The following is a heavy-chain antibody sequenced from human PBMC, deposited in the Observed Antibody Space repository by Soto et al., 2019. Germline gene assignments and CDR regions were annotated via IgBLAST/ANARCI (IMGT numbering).Heavy chain of an antibody. J-gene: IGHJ6*02. CDR3: ARSSWYGMDV. CDR1: GFTFSSYG. Sequence: PGGSLRLSCAASGFTFSSYGMHWVRQAPGKGLEWVAVISYDGSNKYYADSVKGRFTISRDNSKNTLYLQMSSLRAEDTAVYYCARSSWYGMDVWGQGTTVTVSS. V-gene: IGHV3-30*03. D-gene: IGHD6-13*01. CDR2: ISYDGSNK.